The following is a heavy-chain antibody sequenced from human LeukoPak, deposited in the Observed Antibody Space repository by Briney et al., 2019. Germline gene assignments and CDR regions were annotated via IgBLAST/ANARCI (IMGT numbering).Heavy chain of an antibody. CDR3: AKDRESSGWYGAFDI. CDR1: GFTFDDYA. CDR2: ISWNSGSI. V-gene: IGHV3-9*01. D-gene: IGHD6-19*01. Sequence: GRSLRLSCAASGFTFDDYAMYWVRQAPGKGLEWVSGISWNSGSIGYADSVKGRFTISRDNAKNSLYLQMNSLRAEDTALYYCAKDRESSGWYGAFDIWGQGTMVTVSS. J-gene: IGHJ3*02.